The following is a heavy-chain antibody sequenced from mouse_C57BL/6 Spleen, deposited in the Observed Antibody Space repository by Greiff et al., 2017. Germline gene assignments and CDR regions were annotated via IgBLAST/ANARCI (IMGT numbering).Heavy chain of an antibody. J-gene: IGHJ1*03. Sequence: EVQLVESGGGLVKPGGSLKLSCAASGFTFSDYGMHWVRQAPEKGLGWVAYISSGSSTIYYADTGKGRFTISRDNAKNTLFLQMTSLRSEDTAMYYCARRADYYGSSYWYFDVWGTGTTVTVSS. CDR3: ARRADYYGSSYWYFDV. CDR2: ISSGSSTI. CDR1: GFTFSDYG. V-gene: IGHV5-17*01. D-gene: IGHD1-1*01.